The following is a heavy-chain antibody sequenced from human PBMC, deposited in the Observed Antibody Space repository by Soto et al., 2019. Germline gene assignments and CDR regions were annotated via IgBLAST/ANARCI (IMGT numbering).Heavy chain of an antibody. J-gene: IGHJ6*02. CDR1: GGTFSDYA. D-gene: IGHD6-13*01. CDR3: ARGRGIGFSSTWNIYWYYNMDV. Sequence: SVKVSCKAAGGTFSDYALSWVRQAPGRGLEWMGGIIPMFATTNYAQKFQGRVTITADDSATTAHMELSSLKSEDTAVYYCARGRGIGFSSTWNIYWYYNMDVWGQGTKVTVS. CDR2: IIPMFATT. V-gene: IGHV1-69*13.